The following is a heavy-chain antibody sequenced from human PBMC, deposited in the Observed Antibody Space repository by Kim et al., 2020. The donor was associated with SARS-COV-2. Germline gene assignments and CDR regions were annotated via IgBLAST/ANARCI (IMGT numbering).Heavy chain of an antibody. J-gene: IGHJ5*02. CDR3: ARLHDIVVVPAAKWVSWFDP. Sequence: SETLSLTCTVSGGSISSSSYYWGWIRQPPGKGLEWIGSIYYSGSTYYNPSLKSGVTISVDTSKNQFSLKLSSVTAADTAVYYCARLHDIVVVPAAKWVSWFDPWGQGTLVTVSS. D-gene: IGHD2-2*01. CDR1: GGSISSSSYY. CDR2: IYYSGST. V-gene: IGHV4-39*01.